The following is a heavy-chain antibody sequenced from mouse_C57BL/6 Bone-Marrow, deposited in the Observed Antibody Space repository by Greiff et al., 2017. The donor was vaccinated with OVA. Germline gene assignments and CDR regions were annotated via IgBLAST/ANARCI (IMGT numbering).Heavy chain of an antibody. CDR2: IDPSDSET. J-gene: IGHJ3*01. CDR1: GYTFTSYW. CDR3: ARWGPIYYYGSSYAY. D-gene: IGHD1-1*01. V-gene: IGHV1-52*01. Sequence: VQLQQSGAELVRPGSSVKLSCKASGYTFTSYWMHWVKQRPIQGLEWIGNIDPSDSETHYNQKFKDKATLTVDKSSSTAYMQLSSLTSEDSAVYYCARWGPIYYYGSSYAYWGQGTLVTVSA.